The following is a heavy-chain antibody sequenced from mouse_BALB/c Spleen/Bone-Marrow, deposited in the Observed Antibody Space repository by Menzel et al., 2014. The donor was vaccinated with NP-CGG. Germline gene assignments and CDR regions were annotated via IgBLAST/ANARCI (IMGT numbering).Heavy chain of an antibody. V-gene: IGHV5-12-2*01. D-gene: IGHD1-2*01. CDR1: GSTFSNYT. Sequence: EVKLVESGGGLVQPGGSLKLSCAASGSTFSNYTMSWIRQTPEKRLEWVAYISNGGGTTYYPDTVKGRFTISRDNAKNTLYLQMSSLKSEDTAMYYCARRYDYGYGPFAYWGQGTLVTVSA. J-gene: IGHJ3*01. CDR2: ISNGGGTT. CDR3: ARRYDYGYGPFAY.